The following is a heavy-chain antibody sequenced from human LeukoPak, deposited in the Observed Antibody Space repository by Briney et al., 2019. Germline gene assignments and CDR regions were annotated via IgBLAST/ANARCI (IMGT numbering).Heavy chain of an antibody. Sequence: SETLSLTCTVSGYSISSGYYWAWIRQPPGKGLEWIGSIYQSGSTYSNPSLKSRVTISVDTSKNQFSLKLTSVTAADTAVYYCAREVGGLVGDAFDIWGQGTMVTVSS. J-gene: IGHJ3*02. V-gene: IGHV4-38-2*02. CDR3: AREVGGLVGDAFDI. CDR1: GYSISSGYY. D-gene: IGHD1-26*01. CDR2: IYQSGST.